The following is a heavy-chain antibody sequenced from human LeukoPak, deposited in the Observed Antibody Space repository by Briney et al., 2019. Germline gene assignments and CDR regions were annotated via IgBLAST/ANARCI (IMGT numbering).Heavy chain of an antibody. CDR2: IYSGGST. V-gene: IGHV3-53*01. Sequence: GGSLRLSCVASGFTASSDYMSWVRQAPGKGLEWVSVIYSGGSTDYADSVRGRFTISRDKSNNTLYLQMNSLRAEDTAVYFCAAEKPGTGTFLDYWGPGTLVTVSS. D-gene: IGHD1-1*01. CDR1: GFTASSDY. J-gene: IGHJ4*02. CDR3: AAEKPGTGTFLDY.